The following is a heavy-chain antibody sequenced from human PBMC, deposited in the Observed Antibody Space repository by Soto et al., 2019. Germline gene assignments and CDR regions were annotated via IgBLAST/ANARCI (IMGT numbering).Heavy chain of an antibody. D-gene: IGHD1-1*01. CDR2: MNPNSGNT. V-gene: IGHV1-8*01. CDR3: ARGMNWNHWFDP. J-gene: IGHJ5*02. CDR1: GYTFTSYD. Sequence: ASVKVSCKASGYTFTSYDINWVRQATGQGLEWMGWMNPNSGNTGYAQKFQGRVTMTRNTSISTAYMELSSLRSEDTAVYYCARGMNWNHWFDPWGQGTLVTVS.